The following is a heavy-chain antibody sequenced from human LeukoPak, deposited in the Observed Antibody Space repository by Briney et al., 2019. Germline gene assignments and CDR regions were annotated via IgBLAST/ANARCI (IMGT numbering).Heavy chain of an antibody. CDR3: AKKSVPNTPPTFDY. J-gene: IGHJ4*02. D-gene: IGHD2-2*02. CDR2: IKSKTYGGTA. Sequence: PGGSLRLSCTASGFTIGDYAVSWFRQAPGRGLEWVGFIKSKTYGGTAEYAASVKGRFTISRDDSKTIAYLQMNSLKTEDTAVYYCAKKSVPNTPPTFDYWGQGTLVTVSS. CDR1: GFTIGDYA. V-gene: IGHV3-49*03.